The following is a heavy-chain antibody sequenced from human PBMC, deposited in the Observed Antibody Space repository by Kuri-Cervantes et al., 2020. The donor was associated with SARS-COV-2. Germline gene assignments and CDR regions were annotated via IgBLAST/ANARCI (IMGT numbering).Heavy chain of an antibody. CDR2: IYTSGST. CDR1: GGSISSYY. V-gene: IGHV4-4*07. Sequence: SETLSLTCTVSGGSISSYYWSWIRQPAGKGLEWIGRIYTSGSTNYNPSLKSRVTMSVGASKNQFSLKLSSVTAADTAVYYWARGGGGQLDFDYWGQGTLVTVSS. CDR3: ARGGGGQLDFDY. D-gene: IGHD6-13*01. J-gene: IGHJ4*02.